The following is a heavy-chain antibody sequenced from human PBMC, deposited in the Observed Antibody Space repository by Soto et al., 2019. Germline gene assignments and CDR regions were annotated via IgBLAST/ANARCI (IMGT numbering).Heavy chain of an antibody. V-gene: IGHV1-69*01. CDR2: IIPMFRTP. Sequence: QVQVVQSGAEVKKPGSSVKVSCKASGGSFSSYGISWVRQAPGQGLEWMGGIIPMFRTPNYAQKFRGRVTINADESTTTAYMDLSSLRSDDTAIYYCVRGTRDCSSTSCYTPPGSFYYGMDVWGQGTTVTVSS. D-gene: IGHD2-2*01. CDR3: VRGTRDCSSTSCYTPPGSFYYGMDV. J-gene: IGHJ6*02. CDR1: GGSFSSYG.